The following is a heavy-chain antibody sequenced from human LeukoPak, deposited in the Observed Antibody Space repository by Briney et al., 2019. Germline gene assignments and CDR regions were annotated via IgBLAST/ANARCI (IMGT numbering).Heavy chain of an antibody. CDR3: ARVGQDYGGNFDY. J-gene: IGHJ4*02. CDR1: GFTFSSYG. Sequence: GRSLRLSCAASGFTFSSYGMHWVRQAPGKGLEWVAVIWYDGSNKYYADSVKGRFTISRDNSKNTLYLQMNSLRAEDTAVYYCARVGQDYGGNFDYWGQGTLVTVSS. D-gene: IGHD4-23*01. CDR2: IWYDGSNK. V-gene: IGHV3-33*01.